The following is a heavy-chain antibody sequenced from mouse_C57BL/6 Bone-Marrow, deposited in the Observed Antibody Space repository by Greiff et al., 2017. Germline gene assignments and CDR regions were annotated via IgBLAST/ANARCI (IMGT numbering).Heavy chain of an antibody. CDR1: GYTFTSHW. CDR3: AREEGLIYAKGY. V-gene: IGHV1-56*01. J-gene: IGHJ4*01. CDR2: IFPGSGST. Sequence: QVQLQQSGPELVRPGASVKISCKAPGYTFTSHWMQWVRQRPGQGLEWIGEIFPGSGSTYYNEKFKGKATLTVDTSSSTAYMQRSSLTTGDSAVYFCAREEGLIYAKGYWGQGTSVTVSS.